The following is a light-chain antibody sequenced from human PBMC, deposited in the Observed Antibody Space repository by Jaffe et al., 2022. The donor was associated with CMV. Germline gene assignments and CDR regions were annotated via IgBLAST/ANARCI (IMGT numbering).Light chain of an antibody. Sequence: DVVMTQSPLSLPVTLGQPASISCRSSQSLVHSDGNTYLNWFQQRPGQSPRRLIYKVSNRDSGVPDRFSGSGSGTDFTLKISRVEAEDVGVYYCMQGTHWPWGTFGQGTKVEIK. CDR2: KVS. CDR3: MQGTHWPWGT. CDR1: QSLVHSDGNTY. J-gene: IGKJ1*01. V-gene: IGKV2-30*02.